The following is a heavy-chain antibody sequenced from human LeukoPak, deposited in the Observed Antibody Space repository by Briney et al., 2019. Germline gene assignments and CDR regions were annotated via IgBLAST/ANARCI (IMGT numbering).Heavy chain of an antibody. Sequence: GGSLRLSCAASGFTFSSYWMSWVRQAPGKGLEWVANIKQDGSEKYYVDSVKGRFTISRDNAKNSLYLQMNSLRAEDTAVYYCAREVPYYYDSSGYLHSWGQGTLVTVSS. CDR2: IKQDGSEK. CDR3: AREVPYYYDSSGYLHS. J-gene: IGHJ1*01. D-gene: IGHD3-22*01. V-gene: IGHV3-7*01. CDR1: GFTFSSYW.